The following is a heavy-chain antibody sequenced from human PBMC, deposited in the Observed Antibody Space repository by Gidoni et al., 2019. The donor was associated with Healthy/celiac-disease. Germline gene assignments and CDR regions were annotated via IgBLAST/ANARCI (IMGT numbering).Heavy chain of an antibody. CDR3: ARDAGIAVAGTYYYYGMDV. CDR2: INPNSGGT. CDR1: GYTFTGYY. Sequence: QVQLVQSGAEVKKPGASVKVSCKASGYTFTGYYMHWVRQAPGQGLEWMGRINPNSGGTNYAQKFQGRVTMTRDTSISTAYMELSRLRSDDTAVYYCARDAGIAVAGTYYYYGMDVWGQGTTVTVSS. V-gene: IGHV1-2*06. J-gene: IGHJ6*02. D-gene: IGHD6-19*01.